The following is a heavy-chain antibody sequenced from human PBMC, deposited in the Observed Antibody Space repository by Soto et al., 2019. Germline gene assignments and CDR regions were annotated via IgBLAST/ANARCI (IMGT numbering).Heavy chain of an antibody. V-gene: IGHV1-46*01. CDR2: INPSGGST. CDR3: AREAGGSFDYYYYYGMDV. D-gene: IGHD6-25*01. Sequence: ASVKVSCKASGYTFTSYYMHWVRQAPGQGLEWMGIINPSGGSTSYAQKFQGRVTMTRDTSTSTVYMELSSLRSEDTAVYYCAREAGGSFDYYYYYGMDVWGQGTTVTVSS. CDR1: GYTFTSYY. J-gene: IGHJ6*02.